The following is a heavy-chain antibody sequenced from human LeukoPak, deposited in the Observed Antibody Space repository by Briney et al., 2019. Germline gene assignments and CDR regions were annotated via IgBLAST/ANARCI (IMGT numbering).Heavy chain of an antibody. CDR3: ASRVSGGNPPFDY. CDR2: INHSGST. CDR1: GGSFSGYY. Sequence: PSETLSITCAVYGGSFSGYYWSWIRQPPGKGLEWIGEINHSGSTNYNPSLKSRVTISADTSKNQFSLKLSSVTAADTAVYYCASRVSGGNPPFDYWGQGTLVTVSS. V-gene: IGHV4-34*01. J-gene: IGHJ4*02. D-gene: IGHD4-23*01.